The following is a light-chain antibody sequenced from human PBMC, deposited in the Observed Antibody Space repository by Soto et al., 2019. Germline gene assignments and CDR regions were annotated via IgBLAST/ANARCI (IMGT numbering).Light chain of an antibody. J-gene: IGKJ1*01. V-gene: IGKV3-15*01. CDR3: QQYQNWPRT. Sequence: EIVLTQSPATLSGSPGERVTLSCRASQSVDINLAGYQQKPGQAPRLGIDGASTRATDMPGTFSGRGSGTEFTLTSSSLKSEEFGVYYGQQYQNWPRTFGQGTKVDIK. CDR1: QSVDIN. CDR2: GAS.